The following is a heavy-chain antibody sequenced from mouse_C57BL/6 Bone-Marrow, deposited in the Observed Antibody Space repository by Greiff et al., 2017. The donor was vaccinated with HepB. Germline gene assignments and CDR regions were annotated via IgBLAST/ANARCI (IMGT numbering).Heavy chain of an antibody. D-gene: IGHD1-1*01. CDR3: ARGGLLPTYYFDY. J-gene: IGHJ2*01. CDR1: GYTFTDYY. V-gene: IGHV1-26*01. Sequence: EVQLQQSGPELVKPGASVKISCKASGYTFTDYYMNWVKQSHGKSLEWIGDINPNNGGTSYNQKFKGKATLTVDKSSSTAYMELRSLTSEDSAVYYCARGGLLPTYYFDYWGQGTTLTVSS. CDR2: INPNNGGT.